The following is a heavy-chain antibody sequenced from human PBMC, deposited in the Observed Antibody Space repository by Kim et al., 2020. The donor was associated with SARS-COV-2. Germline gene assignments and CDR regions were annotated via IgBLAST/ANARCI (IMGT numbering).Heavy chain of an antibody. V-gene: IGHV1-46*01. CDR3: ASSGSYFSTYGADY. D-gene: IGHD3-10*01. Sequence: AQKFQGRVTMTRDTSTSTVYMELSSLRSEDTAVYYCASSGSYFSTYGADYWGQGTLVTVSS. J-gene: IGHJ4*02.